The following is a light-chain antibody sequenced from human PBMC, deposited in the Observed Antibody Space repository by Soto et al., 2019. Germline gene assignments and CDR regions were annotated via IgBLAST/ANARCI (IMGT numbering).Light chain of an antibody. J-gene: IGLJ1*01. V-gene: IGLV2-14*01. CDR1: SSDVGGYNY. CDR3: SSYTSSSIDYV. Sequence: QSALTQPASVSGSPGQSITISCTGTSSDVGGYNYVSWYQQHPGKAPKLMIYEVSERPSGVSSRFSGSKSGNTASLTISGLQAEVEADYYCSSYTSSSIDYVFGTGTKVTVL. CDR2: EVS.